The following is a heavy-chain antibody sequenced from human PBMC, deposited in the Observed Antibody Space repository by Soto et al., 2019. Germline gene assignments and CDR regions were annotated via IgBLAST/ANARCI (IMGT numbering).Heavy chain of an antibody. CDR2: ISDSGGTS. Sequence: GGSLRLSCAASGSIFTGYGMHWVRQAPGKGLEWVSSISDSGGTSYYADSVKGRFTISRDNSKNTLYLQMNSLRAEDTAIYYCAKRPRALLTFDYWGQGTLVTVSS. J-gene: IGHJ4*02. V-gene: IGHV3-23*01. D-gene: IGHD1-26*01. CDR1: GSIFTGYG. CDR3: AKRPRALLTFDY.